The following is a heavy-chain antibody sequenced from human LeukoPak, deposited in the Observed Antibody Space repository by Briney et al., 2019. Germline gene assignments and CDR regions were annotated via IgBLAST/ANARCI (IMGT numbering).Heavy chain of an antibody. CDR2: ISAYNGNT. V-gene: IGHV1-18*01. CDR1: GYTFTSYG. J-gene: IGHJ6*03. Sequence: ASVKVSCKASGYTFTSYGISWVRQAPGQGLEWMGWISAYNGNTNYAQKLQGRVTMTTDTSTSTAYMELRSLRSDDTAVYYCARTPYGGNNYYYYYMDVWGKGTTVTVSS. D-gene: IGHD4-23*01. CDR3: ARTPYGGNNYYYYYMDV.